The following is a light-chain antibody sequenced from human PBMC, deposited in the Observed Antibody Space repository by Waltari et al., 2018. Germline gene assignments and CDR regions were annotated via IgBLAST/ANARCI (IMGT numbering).Light chain of an antibody. CDR3: QQYNLYPMYT. V-gene: IGKV1-5*03. Sequence: DIQMTQSPSTLSASVGDRVTITCRASQSISSWLAWYQQKPGKAPKLLIYEASSLEIGVPSRFSGSGSGTEFTLTISSLQHDDFATYYCQQYNLYPMYTFGQGTKLEIK. J-gene: IGKJ2*01. CDR1: QSISSW. CDR2: EAS.